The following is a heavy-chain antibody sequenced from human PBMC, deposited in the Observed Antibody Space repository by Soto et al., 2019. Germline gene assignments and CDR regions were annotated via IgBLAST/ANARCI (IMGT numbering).Heavy chain of an antibody. J-gene: IGHJ6*02. D-gene: IGHD2-21*02. CDR2: INHSGTI. CDR3: ARADRTLVTSYSLDV. V-gene: IGHV4-34*01. CDR1: GGSLGGDY. Sequence: QVRLQQWGAGLLKPSETLSLTCAVYGGSLGGDYWTWIRQAPGKGLEWIGAINHSGTINFDPSLRSRLTISLDTSKKEFSLKLSSVTDADTATYYCARADRTLVTSYSLDVWGQGTTVTVSS.